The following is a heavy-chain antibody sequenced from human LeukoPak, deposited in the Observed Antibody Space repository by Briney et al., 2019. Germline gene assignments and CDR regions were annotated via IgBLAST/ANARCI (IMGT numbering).Heavy chain of an antibody. CDR2: IYYSGNT. CDR3: ARQTGSGLFILP. J-gene: IGHJ4*02. Sequence: SQTLSLTCTVSGGSISSSNSYWGWIRQPPGKGLEWIGSIYYSGNTYYNASLKSQVSISIDTSKNQFSLRLTSVTAADTAVYYCARQTGSGLFILPGGQGTLVTVSS. D-gene: IGHD3/OR15-3a*01. V-gene: IGHV4-39*01. CDR1: GGSISSSNSY.